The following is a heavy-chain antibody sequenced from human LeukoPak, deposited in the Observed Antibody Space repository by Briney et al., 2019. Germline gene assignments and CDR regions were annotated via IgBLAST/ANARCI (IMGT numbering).Heavy chain of an antibody. D-gene: IGHD6-19*01. J-gene: IGHJ3*01. CDR3: ARVNIAVAGDASDV. CDR2: YTGDT. CDR1: GDSISRFY. Sequence: AETLSLTCSVSGDSISRFYWSWVRQPPGKGLEWIGYTGDTNYNPSLKSRVTISLDASKSQFSLKLSSVTAADTAMYYCARVNIAVAGDASDVWGRGTMVTVSS. V-gene: IGHV4-59*01.